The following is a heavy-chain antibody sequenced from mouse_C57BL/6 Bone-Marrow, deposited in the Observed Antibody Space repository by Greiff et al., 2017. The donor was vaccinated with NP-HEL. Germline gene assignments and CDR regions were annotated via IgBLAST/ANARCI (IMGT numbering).Heavy chain of an antibody. CDR1: GFTFSSYA. D-gene: IGHD1-1*01. Sequence: EVQLVESGGGLVKPGGSLKLSCAASGFTFSSYAMSWVRQTPEKRLEWVATISDGGSYTYYPDNVKGRFTISRDNAKNNLYLQMSHLKSEDTAMYYCARGYYYGSSYVAYWGQGTLVTVSA. CDR3: ARGYYYGSSYVAY. J-gene: IGHJ3*01. CDR2: ISDGGSYT. V-gene: IGHV5-4*01.